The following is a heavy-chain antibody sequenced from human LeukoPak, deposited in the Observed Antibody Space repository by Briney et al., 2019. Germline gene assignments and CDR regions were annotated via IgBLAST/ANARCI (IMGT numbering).Heavy chain of an antibody. J-gene: IGHJ4*02. V-gene: IGHV3-48*04. CDR3: VRKLTGTTFFDY. CDR1: GFTFNSYS. CDR2: IVGNGITI. D-gene: IGHD1-1*01. Sequence: PGGSLRLSCAASGFTFNSYSMNWVRQAPGKGLEWVSYIVGNGITIYYADSVKGRFTISRDNAKNSLYLQMNSLRAEDTAVYYCVRKLTGTTFFDYWGQGTLVTVSS.